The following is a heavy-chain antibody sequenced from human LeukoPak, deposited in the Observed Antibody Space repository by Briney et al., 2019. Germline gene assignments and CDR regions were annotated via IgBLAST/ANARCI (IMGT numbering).Heavy chain of an antibody. CDR2: IYYSGST. CDR3: ARTPYSRYDLPFDY. Sequence: PSETLSLTCTVSGGSISSYYWSWIRQPPGKGLEWIGYIYYSGSTNYNPSLKSRVTISVDTSKNQFSLKLSSVTTADTAVYYCARTPYSRYDLPFDYWGQGTLVTVSS. V-gene: IGHV4-59*01. J-gene: IGHJ4*02. CDR1: GGSISSYY. D-gene: IGHD5-12*01.